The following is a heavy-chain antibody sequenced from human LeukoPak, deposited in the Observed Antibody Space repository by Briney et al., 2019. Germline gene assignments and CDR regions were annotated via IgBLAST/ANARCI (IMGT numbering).Heavy chain of an antibody. CDR2: ISGSGGST. V-gene: IGHV3-23*01. J-gene: IGHJ4*02. Sequence: PGGSLRLSCAASGFTFSSYSMNWVRRAPGKGLEWVSAISGSGGSTYYADSVKGRFTISRDNSKNTLYLQMNSLRAEDTAVYYCAKAGGSGSSKPNYYFDYWGQGTLVTVSS. D-gene: IGHD3-10*01. CDR1: GFTFSSYS. CDR3: AKAGGSGSSKPNYYFDY.